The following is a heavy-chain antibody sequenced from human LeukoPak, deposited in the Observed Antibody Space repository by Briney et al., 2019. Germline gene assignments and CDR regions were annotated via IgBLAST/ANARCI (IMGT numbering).Heavy chain of an antibody. CDR3: TATPLVATMAET. CDR1: GGSISSYY. V-gene: IGHV4-59*01. J-gene: IGHJ5*02. Sequence: PSGPLSLTCTVSGGSISSYYWSWIRRPPGKGLEGIGYIYYSGSTNYNPSLKSRVTISVDTSKNQFSLKLSSVTAADTAVYYCTATPLVATMAETWGQGTLVTVSS. CDR2: IYYSGST. D-gene: IGHD5-12*01.